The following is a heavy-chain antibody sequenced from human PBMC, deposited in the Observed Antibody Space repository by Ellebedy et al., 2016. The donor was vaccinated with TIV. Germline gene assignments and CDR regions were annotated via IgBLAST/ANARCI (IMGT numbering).Heavy chain of an antibody. Sequence: GESLKISCAASGFTVSSNYMSWVRQAPGKGLEWVSVIYSGGSTYYADSVKGRFTISRDNSKNTLYLQMNSLRAEDTAVYYCAKDEVVRRDWYFDLWGRGTLVTVSS. D-gene: IGHD2-15*01. V-gene: IGHV3-53*01. CDR2: IYSGGST. J-gene: IGHJ2*01. CDR1: GFTVSSNY. CDR3: AKDEVVRRDWYFDL.